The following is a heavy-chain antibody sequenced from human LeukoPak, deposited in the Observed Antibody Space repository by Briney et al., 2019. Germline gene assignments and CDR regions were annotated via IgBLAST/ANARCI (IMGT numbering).Heavy chain of an antibody. D-gene: IGHD6-19*01. CDR3: ARDMSGGWYYFDY. CDR1: GFTVSSNY. J-gene: IGHJ4*02. CDR2: IYSGGST. V-gene: IGHV3-53*01. Sequence: PGGSLRLSCAASGFTVSSNYMSWVRQAPGKGLEWVSVIYSGGSTYCADSVKGRFTISRDNSKNTLYLQMNSLRAEDTAVYYCARDMSGGWYYFDYWGQGTLVTVSS.